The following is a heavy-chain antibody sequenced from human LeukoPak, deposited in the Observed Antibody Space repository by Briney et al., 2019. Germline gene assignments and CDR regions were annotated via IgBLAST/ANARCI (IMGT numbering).Heavy chain of an antibody. Sequence: GGSLRLSCTASGFTFGDYAMSWVRQAPGKGLEWVGFIRSKAYGGTTEYAASAKGRFTISRDDSKSIAYLQMNSLKTEDAAVYYCTRDAQLYSSGWYDYWGQGTLVTVSS. CDR2: IRSKAYGGTT. V-gene: IGHV3-49*04. CDR3: TRDAQLYSSGWYDY. J-gene: IGHJ4*02. CDR1: GFTFGDYA. D-gene: IGHD6-19*01.